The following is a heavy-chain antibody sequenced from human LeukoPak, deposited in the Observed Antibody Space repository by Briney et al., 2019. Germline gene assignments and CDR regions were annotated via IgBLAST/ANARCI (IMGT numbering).Heavy chain of an antibody. D-gene: IGHD3-10*01. CDR1: GFTFSSYA. J-gene: IGHJ4*02. Sequence: GGSLRLSCAASGFTFSSYAMSWVRQAPGKGLEWVSAISGSGGSTYYADSVKGRFTISRDNAKKEMYLQMNSLRAEDTAVYYCARHYGSGSYYGPFDGWGQGTLVTVSS. CDR3: ARHYGSGSYYGPFDG. V-gene: IGHV3-23*01. CDR2: ISGSGGST.